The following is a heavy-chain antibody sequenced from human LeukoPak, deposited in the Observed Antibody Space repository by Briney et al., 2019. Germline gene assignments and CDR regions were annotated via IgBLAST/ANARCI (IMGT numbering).Heavy chain of an antibody. CDR3: ARHARRGTLFEY. V-gene: IGHV4-59*08. D-gene: IGHD3-10*01. Sequence: PSETLSLTFTVSGGSVISYYWSWIRQPPGKGLEWIGYIYYSGSTNYNPSLKSRVTISVDTSKNQFSLKRSSMTAADTAVYYCARHARRGTLFEYWGQGTLVTVSS. CDR1: GGSVISYY. CDR2: IYYSGST. J-gene: IGHJ4*02.